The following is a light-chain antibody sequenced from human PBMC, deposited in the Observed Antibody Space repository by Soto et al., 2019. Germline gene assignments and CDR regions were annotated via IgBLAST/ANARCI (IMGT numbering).Light chain of an antibody. Sequence: EIVLTQSPGTVSLSRGERATLSCRASQSVSSSSLAWYQQRPGQAPGLLIYGASSRATGTPDRFRGSGSGTDFTLTISSLQAEDVAVYYCQQYYSTPLTFGQGTKVDIK. J-gene: IGKJ1*01. CDR3: QQYYSTPLT. CDR2: GAS. V-gene: IGKV3-20*01. CDR1: QSVSSSS.